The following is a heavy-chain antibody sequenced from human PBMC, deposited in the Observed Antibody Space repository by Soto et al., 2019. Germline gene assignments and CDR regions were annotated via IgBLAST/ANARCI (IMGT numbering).Heavy chain of an antibody. CDR2: IYYSGST. Sequence: SETLSLTCTVSGGSISSGGYYWSWIRQHPGKGLEWIGYIYYSGSTYYNPSLKSRVTISVDTSKNQFSLKLSSVTAADTAVYYCARDSRYGSGSHYLPYFQHWGQGTLVTVSS. V-gene: IGHV4-31*03. CDR1: GGSISSGGYY. J-gene: IGHJ1*01. D-gene: IGHD3-10*01. CDR3: ARDSRYGSGSHYLPYFQH.